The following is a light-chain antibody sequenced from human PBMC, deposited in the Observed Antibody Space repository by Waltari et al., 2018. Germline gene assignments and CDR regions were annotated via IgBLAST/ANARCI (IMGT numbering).Light chain of an antibody. Sequence: EIVLTQSPDTLPLSPGDRATLPSRASRDISSTYLAWYQHKPGQPPRLLIYRASNRATGIPARFSGGGSGRDFTLTISRLEPEDFAVYYCQQYGSSPYTFGRGTKVEIK. CDR1: RDISSTY. J-gene: IGKJ2*01. V-gene: IGKV3-20*01. CDR2: RAS. CDR3: QQYGSSPYT.